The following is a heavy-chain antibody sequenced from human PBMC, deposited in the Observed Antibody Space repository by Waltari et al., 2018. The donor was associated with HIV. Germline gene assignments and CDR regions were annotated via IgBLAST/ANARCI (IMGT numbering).Heavy chain of an antibody. CDR3: AVPWGMTEPTDY. CDR1: GYTVPSPGYY. V-gene: IGHV1-2*02. J-gene: IGHJ4*02. Sequence: QAQLVQSGAEVTKPGASVKVSCKASGYTVPSPGYYVHRVRQAPGQGLEWMGWVNPNSGGTVYAQNFQGRVTMTRDTSISTAYMELSRLRSDDTAIYYCAVPWGMTEPTDYWGQGTLVTVSS. D-gene: IGHD3-16*01. CDR2: VNPNSGGT.